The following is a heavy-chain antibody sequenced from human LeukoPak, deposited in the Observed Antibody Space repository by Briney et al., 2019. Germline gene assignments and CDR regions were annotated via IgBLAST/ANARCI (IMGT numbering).Heavy chain of an antibody. CDR1: GFTFSDHY. D-gene: IGHD3-10*01. CDR2: SRDKGNSYTT. V-gene: IGHV3-72*01. J-gene: IGHJ4*01. CDR3: TKLARAPRDFDY. Sequence: HSGGSLRLACAASGFTFSDHYIDWVRQAPGKGLEWVGRSRDKGNSYTTAYAASVRGRFTISRDDSKNSLYLQMNSLKIEDTAVYYCTKLARAPRDFDYWGQGTLVTVSS.